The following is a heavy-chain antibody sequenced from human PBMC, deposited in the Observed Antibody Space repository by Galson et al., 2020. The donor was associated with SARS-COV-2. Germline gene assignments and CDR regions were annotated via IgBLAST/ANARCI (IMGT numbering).Heavy chain of an antibody. CDR1: SSYA. CDR2: ISYDGSNK. J-gene: IGHJ4*02. V-gene: IGHV3-30*04. CDR3: ARDRLTAYFDY. D-gene: IGHD3-16*01. Sequence: SSYAMHWVRQAPGKGLEWVAVISYDGSNKYYADSVKGRFTISRDNSKNTLYLQMNSLRAEDTAVYYCARDRLTAYFDYWGQGTLVTVSS.